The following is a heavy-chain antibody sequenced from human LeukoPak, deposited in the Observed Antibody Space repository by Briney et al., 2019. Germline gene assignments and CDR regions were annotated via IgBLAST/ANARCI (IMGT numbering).Heavy chain of an antibody. CDR2: IWSHGNRR. D-gene: IGHD6-25*01. J-gene: IGHJ3*01. V-gene: IGHV3-33*01. CDR3: ARDSAAADNDFDV. Sequence: PGRSLTLSCVPSGFSFSSYGMHWVRQAPGKGLEWVAVIWSHGNRRHHADSVEGRFTISRDNSKSILYLQMNNLRAEDTALYYCARDSAAADNDFDVWGQGTMVTVSS. CDR1: GFSFSSYG.